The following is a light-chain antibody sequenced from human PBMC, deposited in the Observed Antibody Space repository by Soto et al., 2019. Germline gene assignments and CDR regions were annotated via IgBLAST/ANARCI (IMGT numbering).Light chain of an antibody. J-gene: IGKJ1*01. CDR3: QQYGSSPQT. CDR2: RAS. Sequence: DIQMTQSPSTLSAFVVDSVAITFRASQTISNFLAWYQQKPGKAPKLLFYRASNLEGGVPSRFSGGGSGTDFTLTISRLEPEDFAVYYCQQYGSSPQTFGQGTKVDIK. V-gene: IGKV1-5*03. CDR1: QTISNF.